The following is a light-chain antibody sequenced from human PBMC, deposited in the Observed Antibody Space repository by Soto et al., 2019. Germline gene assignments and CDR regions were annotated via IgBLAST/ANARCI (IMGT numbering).Light chain of an antibody. CDR1: QSISSW. CDR3: QQYNSYPPT. Sequence: DIQMTQSPSTLSASVGDRVTITCRASQSISSWLAWYQQKPGKAPKLLIYDASSLESVVPSRFSGSGSGTEFTLTISSLQPDDFATYYCQQYNSYPPTFGGGTKVDIK. CDR2: DAS. J-gene: IGKJ4*01. V-gene: IGKV1-5*01.